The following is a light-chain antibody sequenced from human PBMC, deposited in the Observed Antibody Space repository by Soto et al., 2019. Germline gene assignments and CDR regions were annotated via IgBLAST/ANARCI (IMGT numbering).Light chain of an antibody. J-gene: IGLJ1*01. Sequence: QSALTQPASVSGSPGQSITISCTGTSSDVGSYNLVSWYQQHPGKAPKLMIYEGSKRPSGVSNRFSGSKSGNTASLTISGLQAEDEAEYYCCSYAGSSTYXXGTGXKXTVL. V-gene: IGLV2-23*01. CDR1: SSDVGSYNL. CDR3: CSYAGSSTYX. CDR2: EGS.